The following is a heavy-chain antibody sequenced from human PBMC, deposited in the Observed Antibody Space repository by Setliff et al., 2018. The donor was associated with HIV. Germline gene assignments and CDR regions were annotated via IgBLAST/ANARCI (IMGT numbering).Heavy chain of an antibody. CDR1: GGTFSSYP. V-gene: IGHV1-69*13. Sequence: GASVKVSCKASGGTFSSYPISWVRQAPGQGLEWMGGIIPIFGTTHCAQKFQGRVTVTADESTSTAYMELSSLRSEDTAVYFCARERYCSAGSCYSKLSWFDPWGQGTLVTVS. CDR3: ARERYCSAGSCYSKLSWFDP. J-gene: IGHJ5*02. D-gene: IGHD2-15*01. CDR2: IIPIFGTT.